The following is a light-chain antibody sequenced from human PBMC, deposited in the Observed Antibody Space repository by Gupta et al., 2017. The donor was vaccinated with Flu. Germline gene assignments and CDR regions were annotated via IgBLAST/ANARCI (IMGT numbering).Light chain of an antibody. V-gene: IGKV1-39*01. CDR1: QSISSY. Sequence: DIKMTQSPSSLSASVGDGVTITCRASQSISSYLNWYQQKPGKAPKLLIYAASTLHSEVPSRFSGSGSGTDFTLTISSLQPEDSATYYCQQSYSTPRYTFGQGTKLEIE. CDR3: QQSYSTPRYT. J-gene: IGKJ2*01. CDR2: AAS.